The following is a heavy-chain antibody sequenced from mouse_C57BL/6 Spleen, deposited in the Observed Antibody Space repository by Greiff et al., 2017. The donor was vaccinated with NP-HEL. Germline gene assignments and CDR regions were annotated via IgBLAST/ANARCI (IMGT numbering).Heavy chain of an antibody. V-gene: IGHV1-15*01. Sequence: QVQLKQSGAELVRPGASVTLSCKASGYTFTDYEMHWVKQTPVHGLEWIGAIDPETGGTAYNQKFKGKAILTADKSSSTAYMELRSLTSEDSAVYYCTRGTITTVVAKGFDYWGQGTTLTVSS. J-gene: IGHJ2*01. D-gene: IGHD1-1*01. CDR1: GYTFTDYE. CDR2: IDPETGGT. CDR3: TRGTITTVVAKGFDY.